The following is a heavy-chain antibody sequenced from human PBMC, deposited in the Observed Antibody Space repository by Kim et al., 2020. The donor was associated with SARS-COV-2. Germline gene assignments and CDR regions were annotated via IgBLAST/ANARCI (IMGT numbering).Heavy chain of an antibody. CDR2: ISSSSSTI. V-gene: IGHV3-48*01. CDR3: AAFGEDGMDV. Sequence: GGSLRLSCAASGFTFSSYSMNWVRQAPGKGLEWVSYISSSSSTIYYADSVKGRFTTSRDNAKNSLYLQMNSLRGEDTAVSYCAAFGEDGMDVWGQGTTVTVSS. J-gene: IGHJ6*02. CDR1: GFTFSSYS. D-gene: IGHD3-10*01.